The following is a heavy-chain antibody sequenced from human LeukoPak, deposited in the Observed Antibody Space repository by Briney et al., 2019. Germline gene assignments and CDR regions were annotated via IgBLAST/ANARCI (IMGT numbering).Heavy chain of an antibody. D-gene: IGHD6-13*01. CDR3: ARHSDHQQLDYYYYYYMDV. CDR1: GGSISSDTYY. Sequence: PSEPLSLTCTVSGGSISSDTYYWGWIRQPPGKGLEWIGSIYYGGYTSYNPSLQSRVTMSVDTSKNHFSLKLSSVTAADTAVYYCARHSDHQQLDYYYYYYMDVWGKGTTVTVSS. V-gene: IGHV4-39*01. J-gene: IGHJ6*03. CDR2: IYYGGYT.